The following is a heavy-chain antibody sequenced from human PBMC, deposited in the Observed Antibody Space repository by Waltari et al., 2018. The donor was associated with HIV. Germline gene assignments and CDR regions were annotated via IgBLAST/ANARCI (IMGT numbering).Heavy chain of an antibody. CDR3: AREDTAMVYYFDY. Sequence: QVQLQESGPGLVKPSQTLSLTCTVSGGSISSGNYYWHWIRQPAGKGLEWIGRIYTGGSTNYNPSLKSRVTISVDTSKNQFSLKLSSVTAADTAVYYCAREDTAMVYYFDYWGQGTLVTVSS. V-gene: IGHV4-61*02. D-gene: IGHD5-18*01. CDR2: IYTGGST. CDR1: GGSISSGNYY. J-gene: IGHJ4*02.